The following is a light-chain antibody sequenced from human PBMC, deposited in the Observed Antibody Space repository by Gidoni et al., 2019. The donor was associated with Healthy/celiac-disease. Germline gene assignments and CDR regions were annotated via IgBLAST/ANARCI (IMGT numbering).Light chain of an antibody. CDR1: QSISSY. J-gene: IGKJ3*01. Sequence: IQIPQSPYSLSAFVGDSLTITCRASQSISSYLNWYQQKPGKAPKLLIYAASSLQSGVPLRFSGSGSGTDFTITISSLQPEDFATYYCQQSYSTARTFGPGTKVDIK. CDR3: QQSYSTART. CDR2: AAS. V-gene: IGKV1-39*01.